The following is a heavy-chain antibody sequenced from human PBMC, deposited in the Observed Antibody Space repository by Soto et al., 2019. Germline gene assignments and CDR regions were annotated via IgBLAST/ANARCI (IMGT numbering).Heavy chain of an antibody. V-gene: IGHV4-59*01. CDR3: ARSGYCGGDCYFHFDY. CDR1: GGSISSYY. J-gene: IGHJ4*02. CDR2: IYYSGST. Sequence: QVQLQESGPGLVKPSETLSLTCTVSGGSISSYYWSWIRQPPGKGLEWIGYIYYSGSTNYNPSLKSRVTISVDTSKNQFSRKLSSVTAADTAVYYCARSGYCGGDCYFHFDYWGQGTLVTVSS. D-gene: IGHD2-21*02.